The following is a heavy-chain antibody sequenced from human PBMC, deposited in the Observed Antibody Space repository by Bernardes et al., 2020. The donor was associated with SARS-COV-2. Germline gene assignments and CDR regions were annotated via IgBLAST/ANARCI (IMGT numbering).Heavy chain of an antibody. Sequence: GGSLRLSCAASGFTLSSYWMSWVRQAPGKGLEWVANIKQDGSEKYYVDSVKGRFTISRDNAKNSLYLQMNSLRAEDTAVYYCASDRSGGFDPWGQGTLVTVSS. D-gene: IGHD2-15*01. V-gene: IGHV3-7*01. CDR3: ASDRSGGFDP. CDR1: GFTLSSYW. J-gene: IGHJ5*02. CDR2: IKQDGSEK.